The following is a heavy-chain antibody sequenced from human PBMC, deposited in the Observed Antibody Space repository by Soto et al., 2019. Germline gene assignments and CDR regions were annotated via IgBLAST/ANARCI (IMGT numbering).Heavy chain of an antibody. CDR1: GFSLSTSGVG. V-gene: IGHV2-5*02. Sequence: QITLKESGPTLVKPTQTLTLTCTFSGFSLSTSGVGVGWIRQPPGKALEWLGIIFWDDDKRYRPSLKSRVTITKDTSKYQLVLTMTNIDPVDTATYYCAHLPWKQLWPRAPVVYWGQGTPVTVSS. CDR2: IFWDDDK. CDR3: AHLPWKQLWPRAPVVY. D-gene: IGHD5-18*01. J-gene: IGHJ4*02.